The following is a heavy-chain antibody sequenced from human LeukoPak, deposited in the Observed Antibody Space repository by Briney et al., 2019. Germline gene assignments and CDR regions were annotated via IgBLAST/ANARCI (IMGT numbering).Heavy chain of an antibody. J-gene: IGHJ4*02. D-gene: IGHD6-19*01. CDR2: ISGSGGST. CDR1: GFTFSNAW. Sequence: HAGGSLRLSCAASGFTFSNAWMSWVRQAPGKGLEWVSAISGSGGSTYYADSVKGRFTISRDNSKNTLYLQMNSLRAEDTAVYYCAKDLSSGWYLENYFDYWGQGTLVTVSS. V-gene: IGHV3-23*01. CDR3: AKDLSSGWYLENYFDY.